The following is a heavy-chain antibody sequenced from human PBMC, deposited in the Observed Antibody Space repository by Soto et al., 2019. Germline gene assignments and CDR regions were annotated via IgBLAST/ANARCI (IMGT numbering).Heavy chain of an antibody. CDR3: ARAYRGSSGWPLDY. Sequence: EVQLVESGGGLVKPGGSLRLSCAASGFTFSSYSMNWVRQAPGKGLEWVSSISSSSSYIYYADSVTGRFTSSRDNAKNSLYLQMNSLRAEDTAVYYCARAYRGSSGWPLDYWGQGTLVTVSS. CDR1: GFTFSSYS. V-gene: IGHV3-21*01. J-gene: IGHJ4*02. CDR2: ISSSSSYI. D-gene: IGHD6-19*01.